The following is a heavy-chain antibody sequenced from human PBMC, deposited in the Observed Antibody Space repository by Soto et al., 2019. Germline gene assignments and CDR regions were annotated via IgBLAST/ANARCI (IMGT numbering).Heavy chain of an antibody. D-gene: IGHD1-26*01. V-gene: IGHV4-4*07. CDR1: GDSINNSY. CDR2: IYSSGTT. Sequence: PSETLSLTCTVCGDSINNSYWSWIRQPAGKGLEWIGRIYSSGTTNLNPSLKTRVTMSADTSKNQLSLRLRSVTAADTAVYYCAKEGSGGSNWFDPWGPGTQVTVSS. J-gene: IGHJ5*02. CDR3: AKEGSGGSNWFDP.